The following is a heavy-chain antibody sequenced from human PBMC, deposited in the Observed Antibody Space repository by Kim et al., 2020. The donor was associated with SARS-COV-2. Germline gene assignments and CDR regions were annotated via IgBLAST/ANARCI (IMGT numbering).Heavy chain of an antibody. CDR1: GGSISSGSYY. Sequence: SETLSLTCTVSGGSISSGSYYWSWIRQPAGKGLEWIGRIYTSGSTNYNPSLKSRVTISVDTSKNQFSLKLSSVTAADTAVYYCAREVGGGYSYGLDYWGQGTLVTVSS. CDR2: IYTSGST. D-gene: IGHD5-18*01. CDR3: AREVGGGYSYGLDY. J-gene: IGHJ4*02. V-gene: IGHV4-61*02.